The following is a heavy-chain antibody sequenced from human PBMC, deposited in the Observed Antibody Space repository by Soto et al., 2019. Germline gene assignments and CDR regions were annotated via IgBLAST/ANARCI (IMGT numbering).Heavy chain of an antibody. J-gene: IGHJ6*03. D-gene: IGHD2-2*01. CDR3: ARGGSCCEGRYYYYYYMDV. CDR2: IYHSGST. CDR1: NGSISSSNW. Sequence: QVQLQESGPGLVKPSGTLSLTCAVSNGSISSSNWWSWVRQPPGEWLVWFGEIYHSGSTNYNPSRKRRVTISVGKSMNQFSQKLSSATTADTVVYYCARGGSCCEGRYYYYYYMDVCGKGTKVAVS. V-gene: IGHV4-4*02.